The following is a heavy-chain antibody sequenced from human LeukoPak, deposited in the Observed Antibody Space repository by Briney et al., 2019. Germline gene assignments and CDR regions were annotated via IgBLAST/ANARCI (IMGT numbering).Heavy chain of an antibody. CDR3: AKDGAEYYYGSGSYYNY. V-gene: IGHV3-23*01. CDR1: GFTFSSYA. CDR2: ISGSGGST. J-gene: IGHJ4*02. D-gene: IGHD3-10*01. Sequence: PGGSLRLSCAASGFTFSSYAMSWVRQAPGKGLEWVSAISGSGGSTYYADSVKGRFTISRDNSKNTLYLQMNSLRAEDTAVYYCAKDGAEYYYGSGSYYNYRGQGTLVTVSS.